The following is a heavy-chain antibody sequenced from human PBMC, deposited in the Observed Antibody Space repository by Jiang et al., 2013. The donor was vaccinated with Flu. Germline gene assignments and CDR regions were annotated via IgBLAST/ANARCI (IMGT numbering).Heavy chain of an antibody. V-gene: IGHV4-59*01. J-gene: IGHJ4*02. CDR1: SGSIGNYY. CDR2: VHNSGST. D-gene: IGHD2-15*01. CDR3: ARYCSGGSCYAGTFDY. Sequence: SLTCTVSSGSIGNYYWSWIRQPPGKGLEWIGYVHNSGSTNYNPSLKSRVTILVSTSKNQFSLKLSSVTAADTAVYYCARYCSGGSCYAGTFDYWGQGIQVT.